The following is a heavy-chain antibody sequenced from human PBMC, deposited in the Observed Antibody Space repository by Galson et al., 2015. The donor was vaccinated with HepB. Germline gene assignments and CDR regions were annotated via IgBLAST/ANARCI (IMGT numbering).Heavy chain of an antibody. CDR3: AKDAGTYGSGSYRPDY. CDR2: ISYDGSNK. V-gene: IGHV3-30*04. CDR1: GFTFSSYA. J-gene: IGHJ4*02. D-gene: IGHD3-10*01. Sequence: SLRLSCAASGFTFSSYAMHWVRQAPGKGLEWVAVISYDGSNKYYADSVKGRFTISRDNSKNTLYLQMNSLRAEDTAVYYCAKDAGTYGSGSYRPDYWGQGTLVTVSS.